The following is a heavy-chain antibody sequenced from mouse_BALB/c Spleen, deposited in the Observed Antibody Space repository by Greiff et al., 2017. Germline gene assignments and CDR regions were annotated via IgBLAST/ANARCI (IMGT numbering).Heavy chain of an antibody. CDR3: ARYRELGRRYFDY. CDR2: ISYSGST. V-gene: IGHV3-8*02. J-gene: IGHJ2*01. Sequence: EVKLQESGPSLVKPSQTLSLTCSVTGDSITSGYWNWIRKFPGNKLEYMGYISYSGSTYYNPSLKSRISITRDTSKNQYYLQLNSVTTEDTATYYCARYRELGRRYFDYWGQGTTLTVSS. D-gene: IGHD4-1*01. CDR1: GDSITSGY.